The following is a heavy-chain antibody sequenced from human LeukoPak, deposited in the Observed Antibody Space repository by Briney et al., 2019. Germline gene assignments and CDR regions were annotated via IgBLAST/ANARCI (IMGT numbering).Heavy chain of an antibody. D-gene: IGHD2-2*01. CDR1: GYSISSGYD. Sequence: PSETLSLTCTVSGYSISSGYDWGWIRQPPGKGLEGIGRIYYRRTTYYNPSLKSRVTISIDTSKNHFSLRLSSTTAADTAVYYCARSGSLEGGYVVPAVGNWFDPWGQGTLVTVSS. CDR2: IYYRRTT. V-gene: IGHV4-38-2*02. J-gene: IGHJ5*02. CDR3: ARSGSLEGGYVVPAVGNWFDP.